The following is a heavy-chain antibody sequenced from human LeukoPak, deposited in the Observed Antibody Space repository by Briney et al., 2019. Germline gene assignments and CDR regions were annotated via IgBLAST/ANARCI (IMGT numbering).Heavy chain of an antibody. J-gene: IGHJ4*02. Sequence: PGGSLRLSCAASGFTFSNYWMHWVRQAPGKGLVWVSRISSDGSSTSYADSVKGRFTISRDNAKNTLYLQMNSLRDEDTAVYYCARTAYSDYSLGFWGQGTLVTVSS. CDR2: ISSDGSST. CDR3: ARTAYSDYSLGF. V-gene: IGHV3-74*01. CDR1: GFTFSNYW. D-gene: IGHD5-12*01.